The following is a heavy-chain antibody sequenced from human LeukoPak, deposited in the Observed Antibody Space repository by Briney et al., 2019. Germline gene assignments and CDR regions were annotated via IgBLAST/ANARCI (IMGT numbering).Heavy chain of an antibody. V-gene: IGHV4-4*02. CDR1: GGSISSTHW. CDR2: ISQSGRT. CDR3: ARVPAFYYGDYWTSSNYFDY. Sequence: PSGTLSLTCAVSGGSISSTHWWRWVRQPPGEGLEWSGAISQSGRTNYNPSLKSRVTISVDNSRNQFSLKLSSVTPADTAVYYSARVPAFYYGDYWTSSNYFDYWGQGTLVTVSS. D-gene: IGHD4-17*01. J-gene: IGHJ4*02.